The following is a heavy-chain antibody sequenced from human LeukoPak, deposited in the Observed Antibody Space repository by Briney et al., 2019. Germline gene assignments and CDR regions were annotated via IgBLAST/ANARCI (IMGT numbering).Heavy chain of an antibody. CDR3: ARGYGRTVPAAIRSMGYFDY. CDR2: IWYDGSNK. CDR1: GFAVRNNG. V-gene: IGHV3-33*08. Sequence: GGSLRLSCEVSGFAVRNNGMHWVRQAPGKGLEWVAVIWYDGSNKYYADSVKGRFTISRDNSKNTLYLQMNSLRAEDTAVYYCARGYGRTVPAAIRSMGYFDYWGQGTLVTVSS. J-gene: IGHJ4*02. D-gene: IGHD2-2*02.